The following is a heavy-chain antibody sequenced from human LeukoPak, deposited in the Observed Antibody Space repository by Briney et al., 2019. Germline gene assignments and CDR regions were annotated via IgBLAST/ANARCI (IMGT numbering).Heavy chain of an antibody. CDR3: AKDQHPGIAAAD. J-gene: IGHJ4*02. CDR1: GFNVSDNY. CDR2: LYSGGST. D-gene: IGHD6-13*01. V-gene: IGHV3-53*01. Sequence: PGGSLRLSCAASGFNVSDNYMSWVRQAPGKGLEWVSVLYSGGSTYYADSAKGRFTISRDNSKNTLYLQMNSLRAEDTAVYYCAKDQHPGIAAADWGQGTLVTVSS.